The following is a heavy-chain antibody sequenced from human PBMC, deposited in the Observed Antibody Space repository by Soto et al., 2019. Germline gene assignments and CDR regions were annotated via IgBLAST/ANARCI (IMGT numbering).Heavy chain of an antibody. CDR1: GFTFSNYA. J-gene: IGHJ4*02. D-gene: IGHD3-10*01. V-gene: IGHV3-30*04. CDR2: ISYDEIDK. CDR3: AGRSGSSDY. Sequence: GGSLRLSCAASGFTFSNYAMHWVRQAPGKGLEWVALISYDEIDKYFADAVKGRFTISRDNSKNTLYLQMDSLRAEDTAVYYCAGRSGSSDYWGRGTLVTVSS.